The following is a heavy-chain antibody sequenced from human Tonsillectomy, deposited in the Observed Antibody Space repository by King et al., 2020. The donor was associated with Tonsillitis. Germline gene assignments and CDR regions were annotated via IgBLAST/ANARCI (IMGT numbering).Heavy chain of an antibody. V-gene: IGHV3-23*04. Sequence: VQLVESGGGLVQPGGSLRLSCAASGFTFSSYAMNWVRQAPGKGLEWVSVIHGSGGSTYYADSVKGRFTVSRDNSKSTVYLQMNSLRAEDTAVYYCSRRIAHDSSVHYYSYGMDVWGQGTTVTVSS. D-gene: IGHD4-11*01. CDR3: SRRIAHDSSVHYYSYGMDV. CDR2: IHGSGGST. CDR1: GFTFSSYA. J-gene: IGHJ6*02.